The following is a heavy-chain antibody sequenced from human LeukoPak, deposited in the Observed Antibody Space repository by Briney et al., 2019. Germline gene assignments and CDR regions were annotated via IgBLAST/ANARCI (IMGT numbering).Heavy chain of an antibody. CDR3: ARAQHRGWGFDN. J-gene: IGHJ4*02. CDR2: ISYDGSNK. V-gene: IGHV3-30*04. D-gene: IGHD1-26*01. Sequence: GGSLRLSCAASGFTFSSYEMNWVRQAPGKVLEWVALISYDGSNKNYADSVKGRFTISRDDSRNTLYLQMNSLRAEDTAVYYCARAQHRGWGFDNWGQGTLVTVSS. CDR1: GFTFSSYE.